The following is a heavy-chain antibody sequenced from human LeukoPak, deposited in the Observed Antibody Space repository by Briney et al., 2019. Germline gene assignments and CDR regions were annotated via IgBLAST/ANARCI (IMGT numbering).Heavy chain of an antibody. Sequence: PGGSLKLSCEASGFTFSSYEMNWVRQAPGKGLEWVSYISSSGSTIYYADSVKGRFTISRDNAKNSLYLQMNSLRAEDTAVYYCARDRYDFWSGFLFDYWGQGTLVTVSS. CDR1: GFTFSSYE. CDR2: ISSSGSTI. J-gene: IGHJ4*02. CDR3: ARDRYDFWSGFLFDY. D-gene: IGHD3-3*01. V-gene: IGHV3-48*03.